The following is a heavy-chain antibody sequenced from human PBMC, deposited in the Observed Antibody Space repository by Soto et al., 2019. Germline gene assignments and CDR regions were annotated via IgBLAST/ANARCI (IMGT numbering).Heavy chain of an antibody. Sequence: SETLSLTCAVYGWSFSGYYWSWIRQPPGKGLEWIGEINHSGSTNYNPSLKSRVTISVDTSKNQLSLKLSSVTAADTAVYYCARATYGSYWDWFDPWGQGTLVTVS. CDR2: INHSGST. V-gene: IGHV4-34*01. D-gene: IGHD1-26*01. CDR3: ARATYGSYWDWFDP. CDR1: GWSFSGYY. J-gene: IGHJ5*02.